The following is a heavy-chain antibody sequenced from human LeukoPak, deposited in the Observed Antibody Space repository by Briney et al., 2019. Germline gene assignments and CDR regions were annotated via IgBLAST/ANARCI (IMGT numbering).Heavy chain of an antibody. Sequence: PSETLSLTCAVSCDSISSGNWWSWVRQPPGKGLEWIGEIYHSGSTNYNPSLKSRVTISVDTSKNQFSLKLSSVTAADTAVYYCARDPYWGQGTLVTVSS. CDR3: ARDPY. CDR1: CDSISSGNW. CDR2: IYHSGST. J-gene: IGHJ4*02. V-gene: IGHV4-4*02.